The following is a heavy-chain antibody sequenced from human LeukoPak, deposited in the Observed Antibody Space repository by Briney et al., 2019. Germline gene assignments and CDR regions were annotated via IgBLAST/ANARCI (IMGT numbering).Heavy chain of an antibody. V-gene: IGHV1-2*02. CDR1: GYTFTGYC. CDR2: INPNSGGT. D-gene: IGHD1-1*01. Sequence: ASVKVSCKASGYTFTGYCMHWVRQAPGQGLEWMGWINPNSGGTNYAQKFQGRVTMTRDTSISTAYMELSRLRSDDTAVYYCARLGTKKVTSNFDYWGQGTLVTVSS. J-gene: IGHJ4*02. CDR3: ARLGTKKVTSNFDY.